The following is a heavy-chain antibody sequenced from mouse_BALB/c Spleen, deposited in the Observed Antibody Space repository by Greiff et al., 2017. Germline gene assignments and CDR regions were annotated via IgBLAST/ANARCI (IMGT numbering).Heavy chain of an antibody. J-gene: IGHJ4*01. CDR1: GFSLTSYG. Sequence: QVQLKESGPGLVAPSQSLSITCTVSGFSLTSYGVHWVRQPPGKGLEWLGVIWAGGSTNYNSALMSRLSISKDNSKSQVFLKMNSLQTDDTAMYYCARRYYGSSPSYAMDYWGQGTSVTVSS. CDR2: IWAGGST. V-gene: IGHV2-9*02. D-gene: IGHD1-1*01. CDR3: ARRYYGSSPSYAMDY.